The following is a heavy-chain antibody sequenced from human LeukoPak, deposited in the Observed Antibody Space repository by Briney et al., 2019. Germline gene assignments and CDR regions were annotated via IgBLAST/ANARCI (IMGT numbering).Heavy chain of an antibody. CDR3: ARDLRAADAY. V-gene: IGHV1-18*01. D-gene: IGHD6-13*01. CDR1: GGTFSSYA. Sequence: GASVKVSCKASGGTFSSYAISWVRQAPGQGLEWMGWISAYNGNTNYAQKFQGRVTMTRDTSTSTVYMELSSLRSEDTAVYYCARDLRAADAYWGQGTLVTVSS. CDR2: ISAYNGNT. J-gene: IGHJ4*02.